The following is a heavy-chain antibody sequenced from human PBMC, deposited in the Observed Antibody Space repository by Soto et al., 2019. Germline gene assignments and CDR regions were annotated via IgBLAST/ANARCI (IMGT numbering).Heavy chain of an antibody. J-gene: IGHJ4*02. Sequence: QITLKESGPTLVKSTQTLTLTCTFSGFSLSTSGVGVGWIRQPPGKALECLALIYWDDDKRYSPSLKNRLTITKDTSKNQVVLTMTNMDPVDTATYYCAPRWVTLPRAGFDYWGQGTLVTVSP. CDR2: IYWDDDK. V-gene: IGHV2-5*02. CDR1: GFSLSTSGVG. D-gene: IGHD2-21*02. CDR3: APRWVTLPRAGFDY.